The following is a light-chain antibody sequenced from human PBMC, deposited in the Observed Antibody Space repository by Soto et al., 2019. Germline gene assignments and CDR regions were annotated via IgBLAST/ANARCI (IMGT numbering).Light chain of an antibody. J-gene: IGLJ1*01. CDR2: EVS. Sequence: QSALTQPASVSGSPGQSITISCTGTSSDVGGYNYVSWYQQHPGKAPKLMIYEVSNRPSGVSNRFSGSKSGNTASLTISGLQAEGEADYYCSSYTRSSTQVFGTGTKVTVL. V-gene: IGLV2-14*01. CDR3: SSYTRSSTQV. CDR1: SSDVGGYNY.